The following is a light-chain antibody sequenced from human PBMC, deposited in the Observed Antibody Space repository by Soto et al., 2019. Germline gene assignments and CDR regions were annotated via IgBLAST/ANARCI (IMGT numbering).Light chain of an antibody. CDR3: TSYSSSSTPFV. CDR2: DVN. J-gene: IGLJ1*01. CDR1: SSDVGGYDW. Sequence: QSALSQPASVSGSPGQSITISCTGTSSDVGGYDWVSWYQHHPGKAPKLTIYDVNNRPSGVSNRFFGSKSGNTASLTISGLQAEDEADYFCTSYSSSSTPFVFGTGTKLTVL. V-gene: IGLV2-14*03.